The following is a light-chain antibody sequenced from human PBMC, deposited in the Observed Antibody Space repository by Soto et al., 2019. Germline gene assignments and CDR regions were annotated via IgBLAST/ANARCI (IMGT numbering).Light chain of an antibody. J-gene: IGLJ2*01. CDR3: ALYMGSGIWV. CDR2: STN. V-gene: IGLV8-61*01. Sequence: QTVVTQGPSLSVSPGGTVTLTCGLNSGSVSTSYYPSWYQQTPGLPPRTLIYSTNTRSSGVPDRFSGFILGNEAALTITGAQADDESDYYCALYMGSGIWVFGGGTQLTVL. CDR1: SGSVSTSYY.